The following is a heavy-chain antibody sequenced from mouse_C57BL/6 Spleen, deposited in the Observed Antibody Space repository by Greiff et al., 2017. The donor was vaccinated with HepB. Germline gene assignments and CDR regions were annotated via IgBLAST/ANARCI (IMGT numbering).Heavy chain of an antibody. Sequence: EVMLVESGADLVKPGGSLNLSCAASGFTFTSYAMSWVSQTPDKRLEWVANISSGGSYTYYPDSVKGQFTISRDKAKNTMYLQMNSLRSEDTAMDYCARARALGDYYAMDYWGQGTTVTVSS. V-gene: IGHV5-6*01. J-gene: IGHJ4*01. CDR3: ARARALGDYYAMDY. CDR2: ISSGGSYT. CDR1: GFTFTSYA. D-gene: IGHD1-2*01.